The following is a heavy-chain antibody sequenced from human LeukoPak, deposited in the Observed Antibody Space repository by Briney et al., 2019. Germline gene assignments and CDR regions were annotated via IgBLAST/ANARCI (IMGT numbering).Heavy chain of an antibody. CDR2: IIPILGTA. Sequence: GASVKVSCKTSGGSLSNYGISWVRQAPGQGLEWMGGIIPILGTANYAQKFQGRVTITTDESTSTAYVELNRLRSEDTAVYYCARDRYYDSRGNFYESGYWGQGTLVTVSS. CDR3: ARDRYYDSRGNFYESGY. CDR1: GGSLSNYG. J-gene: IGHJ4*02. D-gene: IGHD3-22*01. V-gene: IGHV1-69*05.